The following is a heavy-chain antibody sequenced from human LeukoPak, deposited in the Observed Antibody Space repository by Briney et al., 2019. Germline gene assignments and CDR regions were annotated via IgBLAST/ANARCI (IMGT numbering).Heavy chain of an antibody. Sequence: ASVKVSCKASGYTFTSYYMHWVRQAPGQGLEWMGIINPSGGSTSYAQKFQGRVTMTRDMSTSTVYMELSSLRSEDTAVYYCATDDYGTGVGGYWGQGTLVTVSS. CDR3: ATDDYGTGVGGY. J-gene: IGHJ4*02. CDR1: GYTFTSYY. CDR2: INPSGGST. V-gene: IGHV1-46*01. D-gene: IGHD3-10*01.